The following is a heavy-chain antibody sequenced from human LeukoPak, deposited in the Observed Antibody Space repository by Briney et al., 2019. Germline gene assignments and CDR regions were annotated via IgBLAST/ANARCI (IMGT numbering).Heavy chain of an antibody. J-gene: IGHJ4*02. CDR3: ARQQLSQLYYFDN. CDR1: GGSISNYY. D-gene: IGHD6-6*01. Sequence: PSETLSLTCTVSGGSISNYYWNWIRQPPGKGLEWIGYIYYSGTTIHNPSLKSRVTISVDTAKDQFSLKLSSVTAADTAIYYCARQQLSQLYYFDNWGQGTLVTVSS. V-gene: IGHV4-59*08. CDR2: IYYSGTT.